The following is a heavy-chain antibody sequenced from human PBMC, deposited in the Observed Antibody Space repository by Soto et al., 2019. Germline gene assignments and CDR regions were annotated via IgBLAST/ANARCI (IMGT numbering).Heavy chain of an antibody. D-gene: IGHD6-13*01. CDR3: AKRGATSYSSSWYVSPSYFDY. CDR2: ISGSGGST. J-gene: IGHJ4*02. V-gene: IGHV3-23*01. Sequence: GGSLRLSCAASGFTFSSYAMSWVRQAPGKGLEWVSAISGSGGSTYYADSVKGRFTISRDNSKNTLYLQMNSLRAEDTAVYYCAKRGATSYSSSWYVSPSYFDYWGQGTLVTVSS. CDR1: GFTFSSYA.